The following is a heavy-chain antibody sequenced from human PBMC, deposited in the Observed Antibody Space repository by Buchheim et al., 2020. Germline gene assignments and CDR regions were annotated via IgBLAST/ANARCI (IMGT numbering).Heavy chain of an antibody. CDR2: INPNSGGT. CDR3: AGGVTGTTNYYYYGMDV. J-gene: IGHJ6*02. Sequence: QVQLVQSGAAVKKPGASVKVSCKASGYTFTGYYMHWVRQAPGQGLEWMGWINPNSGGTNYAQKFQGRVTMTRDTSISTAYMERSRLSADDTAVYYCAGGVTGTTNYYYYGMDVWGQGTT. CDR1: GYTFTGYY. D-gene: IGHD1-20*01. V-gene: IGHV1-2*02.